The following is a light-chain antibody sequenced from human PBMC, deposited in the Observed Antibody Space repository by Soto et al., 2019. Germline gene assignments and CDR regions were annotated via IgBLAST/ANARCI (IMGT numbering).Light chain of an antibody. CDR2: DVS. J-gene: IGLJ2*01. CDR3: SSYTSSSTPVV. CDR1: SSDVGGYNY. V-gene: IGLV2-14*01. Sequence: QSALTQPASVSGSPGQSITISCTGNSSDVGGYNYVSWYQQQPGKAPKLMVFDVSNRPSGASNRFSGSKSGNTASLTISGLQAEDEADYFCSSYTSSSTPVVFGGGTQLTVL.